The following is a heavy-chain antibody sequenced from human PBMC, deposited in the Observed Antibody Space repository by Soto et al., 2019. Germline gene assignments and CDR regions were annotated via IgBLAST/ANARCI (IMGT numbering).Heavy chain of an antibody. CDR2: ISAYNGNT. J-gene: IGHJ4*02. CDR1: GYTFTSYG. Sequence: ASGKVSCKASGYTFTSYGISWVRQAPGQGLEWMGWISAYNGNTNYAQKLQGRVTMTTDTSTSTAYMELRSLRSDDTAVYYCARVLTPHYYGSGSPDYWRQGTLVTVSS. D-gene: IGHD3-10*01. CDR3: ARVLTPHYYGSGSPDY. V-gene: IGHV1-18*04.